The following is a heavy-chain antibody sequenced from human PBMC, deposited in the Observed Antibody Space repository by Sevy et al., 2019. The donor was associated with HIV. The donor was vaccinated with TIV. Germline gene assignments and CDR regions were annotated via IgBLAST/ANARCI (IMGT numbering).Heavy chain of an antibody. CDR3: AKSAGRGDYNQYFDY. J-gene: IGHJ4*02. CDR2: ISGSGGTT. Sequence: GGSLRLSCAASGFTFSSCAMSWVRQAPGKGLEWVSGISGSGGTTYYTDSLKGRFTISRDNSKHTLYLQMNSLRAEDTAVYYCAKSAGRGDYNQYFDYWGQGTLVTVSS. V-gene: IGHV3-23*01. D-gene: IGHD3-9*01. CDR1: GFTFSSCA.